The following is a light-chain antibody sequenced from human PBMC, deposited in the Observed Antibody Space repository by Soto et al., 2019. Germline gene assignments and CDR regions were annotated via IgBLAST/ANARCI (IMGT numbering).Light chain of an antibody. CDR3: SSYAGRNNFV. Sequence: QSALTQPPSASGSPGQSVTISCAGTSSDVGGYNYVSWYQQHPGKAPKLMIYEVSKRPSGVPDRFSGSKSGNTASLTVSGLQPEDEADYYCSSYAGRNNFVFGTGTKVTVL. J-gene: IGLJ1*01. CDR1: SSDVGGYNY. V-gene: IGLV2-8*01. CDR2: EVS.